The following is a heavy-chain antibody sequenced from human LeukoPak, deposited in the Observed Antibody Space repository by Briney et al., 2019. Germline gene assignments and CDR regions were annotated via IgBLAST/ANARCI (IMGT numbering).Heavy chain of an antibody. J-gene: IGHJ2*01. CDR2: INPKSRTT. CDR3: ARDREDTWGSPGYFDL. Sequence: ASVKVSCKTSGYAFTGYYIHWVRQAPGQGLEWMGWINPKSRTTKFAQKFQGRVTMTRDTPIRTAYIGLSSLRSDDTAVYYCARDREDTWGSPGYFDLWGRGTLVTVSS. V-gene: IGHV1-2*02. D-gene: IGHD7-27*01. CDR1: GYAFTGYY.